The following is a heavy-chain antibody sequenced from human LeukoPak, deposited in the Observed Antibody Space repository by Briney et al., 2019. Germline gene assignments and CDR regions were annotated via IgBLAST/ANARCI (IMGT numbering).Heavy chain of an antibody. CDR2: IYYSWST. CDR1: GGSISSSSHY. J-gene: IGHJ4*02. Sequence: PSETLSLTWTVSGGSISSSSHYWAWIRQSPGTVLEWIGSIYYSWSTYYNPSLKSRATISVDTSKNQISLKVSSVTAADSALYFCARQRTSGSASNLRVAQIASWGQGTLVTVSS. D-gene: IGHD3-3*01. V-gene: IGHV4-39*01. CDR3: ARQRTSGSASNLRVAQIAS.